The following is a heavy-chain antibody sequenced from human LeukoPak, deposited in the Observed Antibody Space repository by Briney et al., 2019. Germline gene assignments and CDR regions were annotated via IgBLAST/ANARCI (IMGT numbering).Heavy chain of an antibody. J-gene: IGHJ4*02. Sequence: GGSLRLAWAASRFTFSIYSMNSVRQAPGKGREWVSSIISSSSYIYYADSVKGRFTISRDTATNSLYMQMKSLRAEDTAVYYCARDNWIEAHYFDYWGQGKLVTVSS. CDR2: IISSSSYI. D-gene: IGHD1-20*01. V-gene: IGHV3-21*01. CDR1: RFTFSIYS. CDR3: ARDNWIEAHYFDY.